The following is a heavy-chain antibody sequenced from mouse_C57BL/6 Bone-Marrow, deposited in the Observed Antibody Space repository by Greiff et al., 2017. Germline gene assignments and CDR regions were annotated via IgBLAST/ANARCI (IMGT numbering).Heavy chain of an antibody. CDR1: GFSFNTYA. J-gene: IGHJ4*01. V-gene: IGHV10-1*01. D-gene: IGHD1-1*01. Sequence: EVQLMESGGGLVQPKGSLKLSCAASGFSFNTYAMNWVRQAPGKGLEWVARIRSKSNNYATYYADSVKDRFTISRDDSESMLYLQMNNLKTEDTAMYYCVTLGGSSPVDYWGQGTSVTVSS. CDR3: VTLGGSSPVDY. CDR2: IRSKSNNYAT.